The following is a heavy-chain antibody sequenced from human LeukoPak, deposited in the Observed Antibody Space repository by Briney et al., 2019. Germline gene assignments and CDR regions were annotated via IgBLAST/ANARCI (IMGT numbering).Heavy chain of an antibody. J-gene: IGHJ2*01. CDR3: ATANRSLAAAGHSNWYFDL. D-gene: IGHD6-13*01. V-gene: IGHV1-24*01. CDR2: FDPEDGET. CDR1: GYTLTELS. Sequence: ASVKVSCKVSGYTLTELSMHWVRQAPGKGLEWMGGFDPEDGETIYAQKFQGRVTMTEGTSTDTAYMELSSLRSEDTAVYYYATANRSLAAAGHSNWYFDLWGRGTLVTVSS.